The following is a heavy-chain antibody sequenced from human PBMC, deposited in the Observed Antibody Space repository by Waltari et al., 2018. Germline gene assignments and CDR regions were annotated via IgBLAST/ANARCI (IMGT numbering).Heavy chain of an antibody. J-gene: IGHJ5*02. V-gene: IGHV4-4*02. CDR3: ARDRGRGLYHDT. CDR1: GDSLSTSDY. D-gene: IGHD1-1*01. CDR2: VRGDGKT. Sequence: QLQLQESGPGLVKPSGTLSLICAVSGDSLSTSDYWSWVRQPPGKGLEWIGQVRGDGKTNYNPSFASRVTMSLDTSTYHFALKLTSATAADTALYYCARDRGRGLYHDTWGQGTLVTVSP.